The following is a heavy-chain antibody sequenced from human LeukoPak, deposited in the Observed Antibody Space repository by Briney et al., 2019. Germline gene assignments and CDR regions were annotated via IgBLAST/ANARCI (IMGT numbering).Heavy chain of an antibody. CDR1: GGTFSSYA. Sequence: ASVKVSCKASGGTFSSYAISWVRQAPGQGLEWMGGIIPIFGTANYAQKFQGRVTITADESTSTAYMELSSPRSEDTAVYYCARTMVRGVIGPPPYYFDYWGQGTLVTVSS. D-gene: IGHD3-10*01. CDR3: ARTMVRGVIGPPPYYFDY. V-gene: IGHV1-69*13. CDR2: IIPIFGTA. J-gene: IGHJ4*02.